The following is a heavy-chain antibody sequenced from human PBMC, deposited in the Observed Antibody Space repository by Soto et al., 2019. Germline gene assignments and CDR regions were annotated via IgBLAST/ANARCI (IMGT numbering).Heavy chain of an antibody. CDR1: GGSISNRDYY. CDR2: IYYDGST. J-gene: IGHJ4*02. CDR3: ASLQVPGNFDY. Sequence: SETLSLTCSVSGGSISNRDYYWAWVRQPPGKGLEWIGNIYYDGSTYYHPSFRGRLTISVDTSKNHFSLKLVSLTAADTAIHYCASLQVPGNFDYWGQGTLVTVSS. V-gene: IGHV4-39*02. D-gene: IGHD1-1*01.